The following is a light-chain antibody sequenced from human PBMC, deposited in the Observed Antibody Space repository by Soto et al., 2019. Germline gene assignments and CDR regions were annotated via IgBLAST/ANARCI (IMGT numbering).Light chain of an antibody. CDR3: QQYNSWPPFT. CDR1: QSVSRN. V-gene: IGKV3-15*01. CDR2: GAS. J-gene: IGKJ2*01. Sequence: EIVITQSPATLSVSTEDRATLSCRASQSVSRNLAWYQQNPGQAPRLLIYGASTRATGIPARFSGSESGTEFTLTISSLQSEDFAVYFCQQYNSWPPFTFGQGTKLEIK.